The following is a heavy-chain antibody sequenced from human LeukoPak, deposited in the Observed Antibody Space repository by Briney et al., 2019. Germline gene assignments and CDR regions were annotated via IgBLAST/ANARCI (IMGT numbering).Heavy chain of an antibody. CDR3: ARWGYCSSTGCYDSSDAFDI. D-gene: IGHD2-2*01. CDR1: GFTFSSYS. Sequence: PGGSLRLSCAASGFTFSSYSMNWVRQAPGKGLEWVSSISSSSSYIYYADSVKGRFTISRDNAKNSLYLQMNSLRAEDTAVYYCARWGYCSSTGCYDSSDAFDIWGQGTMVTVSS. CDR2: ISSSSSYI. V-gene: IGHV3-21*01. J-gene: IGHJ3*02.